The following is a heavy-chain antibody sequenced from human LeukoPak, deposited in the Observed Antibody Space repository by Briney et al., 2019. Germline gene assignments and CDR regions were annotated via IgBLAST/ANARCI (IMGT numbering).Heavy chain of an antibody. Sequence: PGGSLRLSCAASGFTFSSYGMHWVRQAPGKGLEWVAVIWYDGSNKNYADSVKGRFTISRDNSKNTLYLQMNSLRAEDTAVYYCAKVRNSYSSSWGNYDYWGQGTLVTVS. J-gene: IGHJ4*02. CDR2: IWYDGSNK. V-gene: IGHV3-33*06. CDR1: GFTFSSYG. D-gene: IGHD6-13*01. CDR3: AKVRNSYSSSWGNYDY.